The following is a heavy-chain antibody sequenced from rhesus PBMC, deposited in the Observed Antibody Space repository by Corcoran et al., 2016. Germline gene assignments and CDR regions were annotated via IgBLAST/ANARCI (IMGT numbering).Heavy chain of an antibody. CDR2: IYGSGGSV. CDR1: GYSISSGYY. CDR3: ARRLATVTLSYFDY. Sequence: QVQLQESGPGLVKPSETLSLTCAVSGYSISSGYYWGWIRQPPGKGLEWIGGIYGSGGSVYLNPALQTRVTLSVATSKDPFSLMLSSVTAADTAVYYCARRLATVTLSYFDYWGQGVLVTVSS. V-gene: IGHV4S14*01. J-gene: IGHJ4*01. D-gene: IGHD5-36*02.